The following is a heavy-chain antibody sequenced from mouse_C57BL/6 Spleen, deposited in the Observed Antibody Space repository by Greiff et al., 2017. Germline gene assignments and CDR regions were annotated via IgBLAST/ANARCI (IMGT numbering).Heavy chain of an antibody. D-gene: IGHD3-1*01. CDR2: INPSNGGT. CDR3: ASYTANVSYFDY. J-gene: IGHJ2*01. V-gene: IGHV1-53*01. CDR1: GYTFTSYW. Sequence: QVQLKQPGTELVKPGASVKLSCKASGYTFTSYWMHWVKQRPGQGLEWIGNINPSNGGTNYNDKFKSKATLTVDKSSSTAYMQLSSLTSEDSAVYYCASYTANVSYFDYWGQGTTLTVSS.